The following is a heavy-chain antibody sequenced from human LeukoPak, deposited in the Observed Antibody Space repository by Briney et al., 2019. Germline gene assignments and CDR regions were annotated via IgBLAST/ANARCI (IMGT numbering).Heavy chain of an antibody. CDR2: IRGDSGGT. Sequence: ASVKVSCKASGYTFTGYYMHWVRQAPGQGLEWMGWIRGDSGGTNYAQDFRGRVTMTRDTSTTTAYMELSRLRSDDTAVYYCARGLTVSIGNDFPYYYYYMDVWGEGTPVTVS. D-gene: IGHD3-3*01. J-gene: IGHJ6*03. V-gene: IGHV1-2*02. CDR1: GYTFTGYY. CDR3: ARGLTVSIGNDFPYYYYYMDV.